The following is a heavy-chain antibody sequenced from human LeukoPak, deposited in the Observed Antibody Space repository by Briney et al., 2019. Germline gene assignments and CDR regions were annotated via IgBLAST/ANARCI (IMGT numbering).Heavy chain of an antibody. CDR1: GGSISSSDSHN. V-gene: IGHV4-39*01. CDR2: IHYSGNT. D-gene: IGHD3-9*01. CDR3: ARLPTGYPNWFDP. Sequence: SETLSLTCDVSGGSISSSDSHNWGWIRQPPGKGLELIATIHYSGNTYYTPSLKSRLTISVDTSKNQFSLKLRSVTAADTAVYYCARLPTGYPNWFDPWGQGTLVTVSS. J-gene: IGHJ5*02.